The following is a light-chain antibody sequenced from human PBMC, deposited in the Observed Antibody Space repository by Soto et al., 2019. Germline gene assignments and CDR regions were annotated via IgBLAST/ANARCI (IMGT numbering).Light chain of an antibody. Sequence: DIQMTQSPSTLSGSVGDRVTITCRASQTISSWLAWYQQKPGKAPKLLIYKASTLKSGVPSRCSGSGSGTEFTLTISSRQPDDFATYYCQHYNSYSEAFGQGTKVELK. CDR3: QHYNSYSEA. J-gene: IGKJ1*01. CDR2: KAS. V-gene: IGKV1-5*03. CDR1: QTISSW.